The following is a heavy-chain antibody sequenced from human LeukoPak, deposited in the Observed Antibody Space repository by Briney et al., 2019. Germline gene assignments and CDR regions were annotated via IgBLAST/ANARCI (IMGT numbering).Heavy chain of an antibody. V-gene: IGHV1-2*02. CDR3: ASCPRVPAPYYYYYMDV. Sequence: ASVKVSCKASGYTFTGYYMHWVRQAPGQGLEWMGWINPNSGGTNYAQKFQGRVTMTRDTSISTAYMELSRLRSDDTAVYYCASCPRVPAPYYYYYMDVWAKGPRSPSP. J-gene: IGHJ6*03. CDR2: INPNSGGT. CDR1: GYTFTGYY. D-gene: IGHD2-2*01.